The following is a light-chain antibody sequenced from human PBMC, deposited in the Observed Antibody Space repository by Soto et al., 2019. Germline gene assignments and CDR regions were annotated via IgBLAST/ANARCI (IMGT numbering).Light chain of an antibody. CDR2: EVT. Sequence: QSALTQPPSASGSPGQSVTISCTGTSSDVGGYDHVSWYQQHPGKAPKLMIYEVTKRPSGVPDRFSGSKSGNTASLTVSGLQNEDDADYYCCYNAVNNNWVFGGGTKLTVL. V-gene: IGLV2-8*01. CDR3: CYNAVNNNWV. J-gene: IGLJ3*02. CDR1: SSDVGGYDH.